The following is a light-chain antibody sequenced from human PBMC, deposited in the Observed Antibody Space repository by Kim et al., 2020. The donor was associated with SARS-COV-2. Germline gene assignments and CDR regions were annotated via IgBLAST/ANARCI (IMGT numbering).Light chain of an antibody. CDR2: KAS. CDR1: QSIDNW. CDR3: QQYHTHST. J-gene: IGKJ1*01. Sequence: ASVGDTLTITCRASQSIDNWLAWYQQKPGQVPKLLIEKASVLQYGVPARFSGSRSGTEFTLTITTRQPGDFATYYCQQYHTHSTFGQGTKVDIK. V-gene: IGKV1-5*03.